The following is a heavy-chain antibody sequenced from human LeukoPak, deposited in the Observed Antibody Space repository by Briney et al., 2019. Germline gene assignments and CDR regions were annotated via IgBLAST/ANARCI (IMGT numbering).Heavy chain of an antibody. J-gene: IGHJ4*02. CDR2: ISGSGGST. D-gene: IGHD3-3*01. V-gene: IGHV3-23*01. CDR1: GFTFSSYA. Sequence: GGSLRLSCAASGFTFSSYAMSWVRQAPGKGLEWVSAISGSGGSTYYADSVKGRFTISRDNAKNSLYLQMNSLRAEDTAVYYCARDYYDFWSGYYQYYYFDYWGQGTLVTVSS. CDR3: ARDYYDFWSGYYQYYYFDY.